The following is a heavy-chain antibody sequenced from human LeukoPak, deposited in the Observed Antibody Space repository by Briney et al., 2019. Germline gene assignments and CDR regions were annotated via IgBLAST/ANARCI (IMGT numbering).Heavy chain of an antibody. CDR3: ARYSSSWFNCFDP. CDR2: ISSSSSYI. D-gene: IGHD6-13*01. Sequence: GGSLRLSCAASGFTFSSYAMHWVRQAPGKGLEWVSSISSSSSYIYYADSVKGRFTISRDNAKNSLYLQMNSLRAEDTAVYYCARYSSSWFNCFDPWGQGTLVTVSS. V-gene: IGHV3-21*01. J-gene: IGHJ5*02. CDR1: GFTFSSYA.